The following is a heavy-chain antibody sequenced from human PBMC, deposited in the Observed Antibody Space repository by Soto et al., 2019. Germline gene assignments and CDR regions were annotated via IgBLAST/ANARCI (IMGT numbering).Heavy chain of an antibody. CDR1: GGFVSSGSYY. J-gene: IGHJ3*01. CDR3: ARVERGTATTVVDAFDV. D-gene: IGHD1-1*01. CDR2: MSHRGGT. Sequence: QVQLQQRGAGLLKPSETLSLTCAVYGGFVSSGSYYWSWIRQPPGKGLEWTGEMSHRGGTPFNPSLKSRVTISRDTSKNQFSLKMSSVPAADSTLYDCARVERGTATTVVDAFDVWGPGTMVTVSS. V-gene: IGHV4-34*01.